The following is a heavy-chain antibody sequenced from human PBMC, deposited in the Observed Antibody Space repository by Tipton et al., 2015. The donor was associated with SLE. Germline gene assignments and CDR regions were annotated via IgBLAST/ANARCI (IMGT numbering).Heavy chain of an antibody. V-gene: IGHV4-59*12. J-gene: IGHJ4*02. CDR2: IYYSGST. Sequence: TLSLTCTVSGGSISSYYWSWIRRPPGKGLEWIGYIYYSGSTNYNPSLKSRVTISVDTSKNQFSLKLSSVTAADTAVYYCARVVIIPRYFDYWGQGTLVTVSS. CDR1: GGSISSYY. D-gene: IGHD3-3*01. CDR3: ARVVIIPRYFDY.